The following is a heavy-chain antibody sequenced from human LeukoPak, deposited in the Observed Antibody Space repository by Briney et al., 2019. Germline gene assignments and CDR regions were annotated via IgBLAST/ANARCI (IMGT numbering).Heavy chain of an antibody. V-gene: IGHV1-2*02. J-gene: IGHJ6*02. CDR3: ASGTRVWTGYYYGMDV. CDR1: GYDFTGYY. Sequence: GASVKVSCKASGYDFTGYYVHWVRQAPGHGFEWMGWVNPRNGGTHYAQKFQGRVTITGDTSITTAYMELGSLTSDDTAVYYCASGTRVWTGYYYGMDVWGQGTTVTVSS. D-gene: IGHD1-1*01. CDR2: VNPRNGGT.